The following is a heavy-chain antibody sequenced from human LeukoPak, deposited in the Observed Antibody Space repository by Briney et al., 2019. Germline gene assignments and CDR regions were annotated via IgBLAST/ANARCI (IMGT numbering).Heavy chain of an antibody. Sequence: GGSLRLSCAASGFTFSKYNMNWVRQAPGKGLEWVSSISTSSSYIYQADSVKGRFTIFRDNSRNTLYLQMNSLRAEDTAVYYCAKDQGVVYGYFDYWGQGTPVTVSS. J-gene: IGHJ4*02. V-gene: IGHV3-21*01. CDR1: GFTFSKYN. CDR3: AKDQGVVYGYFDY. CDR2: ISTSSSYI. D-gene: IGHD5-18*01.